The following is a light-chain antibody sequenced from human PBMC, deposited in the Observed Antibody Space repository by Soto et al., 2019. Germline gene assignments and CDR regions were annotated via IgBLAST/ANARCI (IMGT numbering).Light chain of an antibody. J-gene: IGKJ1*01. CDR1: QSVSSN. CDR3: QQYNNWPPWT. CDR2: GAS. V-gene: IGKV3-15*01. Sequence: EIVMTQSPATLSVSPGERATLSCRASQSVSSNLAWYQQKPGQAPRLLIYGASNRATGIPARFSGSGSGTEFTLTISSLQSEDFAVYYCQQYNNWPPWTFGQGTNVEIK.